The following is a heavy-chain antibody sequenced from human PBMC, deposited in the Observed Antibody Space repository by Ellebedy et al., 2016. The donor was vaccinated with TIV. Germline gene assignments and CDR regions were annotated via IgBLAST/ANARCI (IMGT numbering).Heavy chain of an antibody. CDR1: GGSISSGGYY. Sequence: MPSETLSLTCTVSGGSISSGGYYWSWIRQHPGKGLEWIGYIYYSGSTYYNPSLKSRVTISVDTSKNQFSLKLSSVTAADTAVYYCAKGGYSEAFDIWGQGTMVTVSS. D-gene: IGHD5-12*01. V-gene: IGHV4-31*03. CDR3: AKGGYSEAFDI. CDR2: IYYSGST. J-gene: IGHJ3*02.